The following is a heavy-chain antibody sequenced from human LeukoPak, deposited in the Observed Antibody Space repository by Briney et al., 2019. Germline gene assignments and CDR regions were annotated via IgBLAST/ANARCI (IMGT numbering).Heavy chain of an antibody. CDR3: TKSRQKSITSRIGRRLKYYCHFYMDV. V-gene: IGHV3-30*02. J-gene: IGHJ6*03. CDR2: IQNDGHNR. CDR1: GFTFRSSY. D-gene: IGHD2-2*01. Sequence: GGSLRLSCAASGFTFRSSYMHWVRQAPGKGREGVAFIQNDGHNRHYAASVKGRFTSSRDNPKNRMYVQLNSLRTEDTAEYYCTKSRQKSITSRIGRRLKYYCHFYMDVWGKGTTVTVSS.